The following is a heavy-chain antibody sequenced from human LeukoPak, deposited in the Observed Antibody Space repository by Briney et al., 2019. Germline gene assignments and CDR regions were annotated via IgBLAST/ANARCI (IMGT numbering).Heavy chain of an antibody. V-gene: IGHV1-18*01. Sequence: ASVKVSCKASGYTFTSYGTSWVRQAPGQGLEWMGWISAYNGNTNYAQKLQGRVTMTTDTSTSTAYMELRSLRSDDTAVYYCARFLMVRGVIITQNFDYRGQGTLVTVSS. J-gene: IGHJ4*02. CDR3: ARFLMVRGVIITQNFDY. D-gene: IGHD3-10*01. CDR1: GYTFTSYG. CDR2: ISAYNGNT.